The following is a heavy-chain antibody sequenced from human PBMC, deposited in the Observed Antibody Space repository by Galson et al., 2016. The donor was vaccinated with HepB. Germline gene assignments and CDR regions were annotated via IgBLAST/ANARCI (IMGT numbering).Heavy chain of an antibody. D-gene: IGHD3-9*01. CDR2: IVVGSGDT. J-gene: IGHJ3*02. V-gene: IGHV1-58*01. Sequence: SVKVSCKASGFTFSKSAVQWVRQARGQRLEWIGWIVVGSGDTNYAQKFQERVTITRDMSTSTAYMDLTSLRSEDAAVYYCAAGGRDMGYFDWSIMGALDIWGQGTMVTVSS. CDR3: AAGGRDMGYFDWSIMGALDI. CDR1: GFTFSKSA.